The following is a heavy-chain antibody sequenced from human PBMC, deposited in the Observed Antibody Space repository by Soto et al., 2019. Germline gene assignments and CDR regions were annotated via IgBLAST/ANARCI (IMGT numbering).Heavy chain of an antibody. V-gene: IGHV3-48*02. Sequence: GGSLRLSCAASGFTFSSYSMNWVRQAPGKGLEWVSYISSSSSTIYHADSVKGRFTISRDNAKNSLYLQMNSLRDEDTAVYYCARAWGYKCTPFGMHAWGQATTV. CDR3: ARAWGYKCTPFGMHA. CDR1: GFTFSSYS. D-gene: IGHD1-20*01. J-gene: IGHJ6*02. CDR2: ISSSSSTI.